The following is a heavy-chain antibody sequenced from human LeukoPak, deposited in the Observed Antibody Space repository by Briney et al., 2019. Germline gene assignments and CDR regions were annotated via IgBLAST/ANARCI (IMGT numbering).Heavy chain of an antibody. J-gene: IGHJ4*02. V-gene: IGHV1-8*01. CDR3: ARGPPNWGYDY. CDR1: GYTFTSYD. Sequence: VASVKVSCKASGYTFTSYDFNWVRQATGQRPEWMGWMSPNSGDTGYAQKFQDRVTMTRNTSIGTAYMELSSLRSDDTAVYYCARGPPNWGYDYWGPGTLVTVSS. CDR2: MSPNSGDT. D-gene: IGHD7-27*01.